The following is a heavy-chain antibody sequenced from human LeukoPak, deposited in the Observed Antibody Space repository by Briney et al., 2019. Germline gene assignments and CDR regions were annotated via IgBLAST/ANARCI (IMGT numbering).Heavy chain of an antibody. CDR1: GGSISSSSYY. Sequence: SETLSLTCTVSGGSISSSSYYWGWIRQPPGKGLEWIGSIYYSGSTYYNPSLKSRVTISVDTSKNQFSLKLSSVTAADTAVYYCARATHIYGSGSYGDWFDPWGQGTLVTVSS. CDR2: IYYSGST. J-gene: IGHJ5*02. CDR3: ARATHIYGSGSYGDWFDP. V-gene: IGHV4-39*07. D-gene: IGHD3-10*01.